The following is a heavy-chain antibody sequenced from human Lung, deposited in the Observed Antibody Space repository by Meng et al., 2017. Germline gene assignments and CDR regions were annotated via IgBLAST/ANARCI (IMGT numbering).Heavy chain of an antibody. CDR2: ISESGNYR. D-gene: IGHD3-10*01. Sequence: EVQLVESGGGLVKPGGSLRLSCAASGFTLSDYSMNWVRRAPGKGLEWVSSISESGNYRYYADSVRGRSTVTRDNPKTSLYWKMNSLRAEDTAVYYCARGDGSGSLFENGGQGTLVTVSS. J-gene: IGHJ4*02. V-gene: IGHV3-21*01. CDR1: GFTLSDYS. CDR3: ARGDGSGSLFEN.